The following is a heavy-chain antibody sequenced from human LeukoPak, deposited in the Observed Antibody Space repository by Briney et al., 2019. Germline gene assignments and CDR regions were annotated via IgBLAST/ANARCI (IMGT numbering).Heavy chain of an antibody. J-gene: IGHJ3*02. V-gene: IGHV3-33*01. Sequence: PGGSLRLSCAASGFTFTNYGMHWVRQAPGKGLEWVAVIYYDGSNKYYADSVEGRFTISRDMSKNTLYLQMNSLRAEDTAVYYCASGNSHAFDIWGQGTMVTVSS. CDR1: GFTFTNYG. CDR3: ASGNSHAFDI. CDR2: IYYDGSNK.